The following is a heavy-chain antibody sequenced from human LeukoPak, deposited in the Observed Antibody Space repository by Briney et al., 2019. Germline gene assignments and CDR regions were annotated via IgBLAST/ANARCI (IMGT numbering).Heavy chain of an antibody. CDR2: IYSGGKT. CDR1: GFTFSSYS. V-gene: IGHV3-53*01. J-gene: IGHJ4*02. Sequence: GGSLRLSCAASGFTFSSYSMSWVRQAPGKGLEWVSFIYSGGKTHYADSVKGRFTISRDNSKNTLYLQMNSLRAEDTAVYYCARYDISGYYLDYWGQGTLVTVPS. D-gene: IGHD3-22*01. CDR3: ARYDISGYYLDY.